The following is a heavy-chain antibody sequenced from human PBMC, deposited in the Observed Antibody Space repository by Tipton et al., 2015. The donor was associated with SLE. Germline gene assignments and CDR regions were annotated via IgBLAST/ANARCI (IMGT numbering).Heavy chain of an antibody. Sequence: SLRLSCAASGFTFSSYAMHWVRQAPGEGLEWVAVISYDGSNKYYADSVKGRFTISRDNSKNTLYLQMNSLRAEDTAVYYCARGGDSSGYYYYYYGMDVWGQGTTVTVSS. J-gene: IGHJ6*02. V-gene: IGHV3-30*04. D-gene: IGHD3-22*01. CDR2: ISYDGSNK. CDR3: ARGGDSSGYYYYYYGMDV. CDR1: GFTFSSYA.